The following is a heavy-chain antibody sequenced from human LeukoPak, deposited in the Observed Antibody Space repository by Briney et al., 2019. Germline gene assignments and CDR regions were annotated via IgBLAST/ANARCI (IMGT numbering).Heavy chain of an antibody. CDR1: GGTFSSYA. Sequence: GASVKVSCKASGGTFSSYAISWVRQAPGQGLEWMGGIIPIFGTANYAQKFQGRVTITADKSTSTAFMELSRLTSDDTAVYYCARVKTMIIVVSLFDYWGQGTLVTVSS. V-gene: IGHV1-69*06. CDR3: ARVKTMIIVVSLFDY. CDR2: IIPIFGTA. D-gene: IGHD3-22*01. J-gene: IGHJ4*02.